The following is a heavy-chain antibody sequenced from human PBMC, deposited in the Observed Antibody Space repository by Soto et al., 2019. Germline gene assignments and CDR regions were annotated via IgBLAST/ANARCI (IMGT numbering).Heavy chain of an antibody. D-gene: IGHD3-16*02. J-gene: IGHJ4*02. CDR1: GYTFTSYG. V-gene: IGHV1-18*01. Sequence: QVQLVQSGAEVKKPGASVKVSCKASGYTFTSYGISWVRQAPGQGLEWMGWISDYNGNTKYAQKLQGRVTMTTDTSTSTAYMELRSLRSDDTAVYYCARVGIMITFGGVIVGGYFDYWGQGTLVTVSS. CDR2: ISDYNGNT. CDR3: ARVGIMITFGGVIVGGYFDY.